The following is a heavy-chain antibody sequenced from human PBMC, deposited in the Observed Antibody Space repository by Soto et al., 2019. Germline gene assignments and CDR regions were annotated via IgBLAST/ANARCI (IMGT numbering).Heavy chain of an antibody. CDR1: GGSFSGYY. V-gene: IGHV4-34*01. J-gene: IGHJ6*02. Sequence: SETLSLTCAVYGGSFSGYYWRWIRQPPGKGLEWIGEINHRGSTNYNPSLKSRVTISVDTSKNQFSLKLRSVTAADTAVHYCARGLFTIFGVVTPPYYYYGMDVWGQGTTVTVS. CDR2: INHRGST. CDR3: ARGLFTIFGVVTPPYYYYGMDV. D-gene: IGHD3-3*01.